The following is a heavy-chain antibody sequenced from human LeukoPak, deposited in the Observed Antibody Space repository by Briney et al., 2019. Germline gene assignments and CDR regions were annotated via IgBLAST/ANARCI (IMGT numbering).Heavy chain of an antibody. Sequence: GGSLRLSCAASGFTFSSYGMHWVRQAPGKGLEWVAFIRYDGSNKYYADSVKGRFTISRDNSKNTLYLQMNSLRAEDTAVYYCAKDSVQLWLPGLYYFDYWGQGTLVTVSS. J-gene: IGHJ4*02. CDR3: AKDSVQLWLPGLYYFDY. CDR1: GFTFSSYG. CDR2: IRYDGSNK. V-gene: IGHV3-30*02. D-gene: IGHD5-18*01.